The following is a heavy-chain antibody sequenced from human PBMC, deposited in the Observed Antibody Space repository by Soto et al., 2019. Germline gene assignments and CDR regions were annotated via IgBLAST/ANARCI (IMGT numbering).Heavy chain of an antibody. V-gene: IGHV3-33*01. CDR3: ARDTSSRYYGYYYYYGMDV. D-gene: IGHD6-13*01. J-gene: IGHJ6*02. Sequence: GGSLRLSCAASGFTFSSYGMHWVRQAPGKGLEWVAVIWYDGSNKYYADSVKGRFTISRDNSKNTLYLQMNSLRAEDTAVYYWARDTSSRYYGYYYYYGMDVWGQGTTVTVSS. CDR2: IWYDGSNK. CDR1: GFTFSSYG.